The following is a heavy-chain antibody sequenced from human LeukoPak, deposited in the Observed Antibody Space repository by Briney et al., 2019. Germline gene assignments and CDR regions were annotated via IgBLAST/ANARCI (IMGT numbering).Heavy chain of an antibody. CDR1: GGSISSYY. CDR2: IYYSGST. Sequence: SETLSLTCTVSGGSISSYYWSWIRQPPGKGLEWIGYIYYSGSTYYNPSLKSRVTISVDMSKNQFSLKLSSVTAADTAVYYCARDQSPYYDSSNDAFDIWGQGTMVTVSS. V-gene: IGHV4-30-4*08. J-gene: IGHJ3*02. CDR3: ARDQSPYYDSSNDAFDI. D-gene: IGHD3-22*01.